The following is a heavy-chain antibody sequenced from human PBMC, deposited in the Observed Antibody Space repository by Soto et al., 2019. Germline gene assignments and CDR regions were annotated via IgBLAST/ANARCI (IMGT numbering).Heavy chain of an antibody. V-gene: IGHV2-26*01. CDR2: IFSNDEK. CDR1: GFSLSNARMG. CDR3: ARIQLDPDPDYYYYGMDV. D-gene: IGHD1-1*01. J-gene: IGHJ6*02. Sequence: QVTLKESGPVLVKPTETLTLTCTVSGFSLSNARMGVSWIRQPPGKALEWLAHIFSNDEKSYSTSLKSRLTISKDTSKSQVVLTMTNMDPVDTATYYCARIQLDPDPDYYYYGMDVWGQGTTVTVSS.